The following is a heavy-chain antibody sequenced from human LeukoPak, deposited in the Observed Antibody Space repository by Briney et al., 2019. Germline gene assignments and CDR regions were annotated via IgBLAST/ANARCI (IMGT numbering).Heavy chain of an antibody. V-gene: IGHV3-23*01. CDR1: GFTFSSYG. J-gene: IGHJ4*02. D-gene: IGHD3-10*01. CDR2: ISGSGGST. Sequence: PGGTLRLSCAASGFTFSSYGMSWVRQAPGKGLEWVSAISGSGGSTYYADSVKGRFTISRDNSKNTLYLQMNSLRAEDTAVYYCAKDFHYYGSGSYPVFDYWGQGTLVTVSS. CDR3: AKDFHYYGSGSYPVFDY.